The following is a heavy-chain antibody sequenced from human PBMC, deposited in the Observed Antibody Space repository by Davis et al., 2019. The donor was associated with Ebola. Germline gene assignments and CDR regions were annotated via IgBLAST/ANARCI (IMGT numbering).Heavy chain of an antibody. CDR2: IGAAGDT. J-gene: IGHJ5*01. CDR1: GFTFRSYD. D-gene: IGHD6-13*01. CDR3: ARAGFGSTWFDC. Sequence: PGGSLRLSCAASGFTFRSYDMHWVRQATGKGLEWVSAIGAAGDTYYPVSVKGRFTISRENAKNSLYLQMKSLRAEDTAVYYCARAGFGSTWFDCWGQGILVTVSS. V-gene: IGHV3-13*01.